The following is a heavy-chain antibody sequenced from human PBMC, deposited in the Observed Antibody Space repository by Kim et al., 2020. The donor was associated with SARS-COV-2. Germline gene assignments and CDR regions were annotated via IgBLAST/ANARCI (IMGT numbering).Heavy chain of an antibody. Sequence: RFTISRDKSKNTLYLQMNSLRAEDTAVYYCAKEAGMGYYDFWSGSRAFDIWGQGTMVTVSS. D-gene: IGHD3-3*01. CDR3: AKEAGMGYYDFWSGSRAFDI. J-gene: IGHJ3*02. V-gene: IGHV3-23*01.